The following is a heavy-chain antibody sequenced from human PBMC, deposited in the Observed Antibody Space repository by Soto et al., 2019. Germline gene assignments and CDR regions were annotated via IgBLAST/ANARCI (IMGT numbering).Heavy chain of an antibody. D-gene: IGHD3-10*01. CDR2: ITGSDGRA. J-gene: IGHJ4*02. V-gene: IGHV3-23*01. CDR1: GFTFSSYA. Sequence: GSLRLSCAASGFTFSSYAMSWVRQAPGKGLEWVSSITGSDGRAYYADSVEGRFTISRDNSKNTLYLQMNSLRAEDTAIYYCAKERMTVVRGVLNYWGQGTLVTVSS. CDR3: AKERMTVVRGVLNY.